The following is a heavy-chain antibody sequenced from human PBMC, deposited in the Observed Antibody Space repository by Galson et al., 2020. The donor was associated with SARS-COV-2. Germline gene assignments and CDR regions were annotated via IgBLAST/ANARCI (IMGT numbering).Heavy chain of an antibody. CDR3: ARLTDYYDSSGYYSFDY. CDR1: GGSIGSSSYY. Sequence: SETLSLTCTVSGGSIGSSSYYWGWIRQPPGKGLEWIGNIYSSGSTYYNPSLKSRVTISVDTSRNQFSLKLSSVTAADTAVYYCARLTDYYDSSGYYSFDYWGQGTLVTVSS. D-gene: IGHD3-22*01. V-gene: IGHV4-39*01. CDR2: IYSSGST. J-gene: IGHJ4*02.